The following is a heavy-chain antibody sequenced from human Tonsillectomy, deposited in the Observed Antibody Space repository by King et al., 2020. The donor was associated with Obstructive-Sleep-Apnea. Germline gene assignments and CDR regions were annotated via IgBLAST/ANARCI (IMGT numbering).Heavy chain of an antibody. CDR2: IYYSGST. Sequence: QLQESGPGLVKPSETLSLTCTVSGGSISSYYWSWIRQPPGKGLEWIGYIYYSGSTNYNPSLKSRVTISVDTSKNQFSLKLSSVTAADTAVYYCARHNSPYYYGSGSYYNRGNWFDPWGQGTLVTVSS. D-gene: IGHD3-10*01. CDR3: ARHNSPYYYGSGSYYNRGNWFDP. CDR1: GGSISSYY. J-gene: IGHJ5*02. V-gene: IGHV4-59*08.